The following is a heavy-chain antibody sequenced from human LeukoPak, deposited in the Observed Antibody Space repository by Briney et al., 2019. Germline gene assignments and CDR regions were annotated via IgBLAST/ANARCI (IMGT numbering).Heavy chain of an antibody. J-gene: IGHJ6*02. CDR2: MNPNSGNT. CDR3: ARGLGDFWSGYPYYYYYGMDV. CDR1: GYTFPSYD. D-gene: IGHD3-3*01. Sequence: ASVKVSCKASGYTFPSYDINWVRQATGQGLEWMGWMNPNSGNTGYAQKFQGRVTMTRNTSISTAYMELSSLRSEDTAVYYCARGLGDFWSGYPYYYYYGMDVWGQGTTVTVSS. V-gene: IGHV1-8*01.